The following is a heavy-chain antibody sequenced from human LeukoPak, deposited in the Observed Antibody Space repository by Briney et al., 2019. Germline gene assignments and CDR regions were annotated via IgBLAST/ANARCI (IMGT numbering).Heavy chain of an antibody. V-gene: IGHV1-2*06. CDR3: AREPLRYFDWLYPSYFDY. Sequence: ASVKVSCKASGYTFTGYYMHWVRQAPGQGLEWMGRINPSSGGTNYAQKFQGRVTMTRDTSISTAYMELSRLRSDDTAVYYCAREPLRYFDWLYPSYFDYWGQGTLVTVSS. CDR2: INPSSGGT. J-gene: IGHJ4*02. CDR1: GYTFTGYY. D-gene: IGHD3-9*01.